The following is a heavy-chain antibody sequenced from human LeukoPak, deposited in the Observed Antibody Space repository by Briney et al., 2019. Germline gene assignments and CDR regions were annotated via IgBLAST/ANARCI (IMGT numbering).Heavy chain of an antibody. V-gene: IGHV3-7*01. D-gene: IGHD4-17*01. CDR3: AREAYGLFDY. J-gene: IGHJ4*02. CDR1: GFSFSDYW. Sequence: GGSLRLSCAASGFSFSDYWMGWVRQAPGKGLEWVANIKQDGSEKYYVDSVKGRFTISRDNAKNSLYLQMNSLRAEDTAVFYCAREAYGLFDYWGQGTLVTVSS. CDR2: IKQDGSEK.